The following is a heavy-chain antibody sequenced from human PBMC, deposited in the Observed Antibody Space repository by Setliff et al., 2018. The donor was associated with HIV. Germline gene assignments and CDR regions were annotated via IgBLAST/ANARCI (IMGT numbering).Heavy chain of an antibody. J-gene: IGHJ5*02. CDR2: IYYSGST. V-gene: IGHV4-39*01. D-gene: IGHD2-15*01. Sequence: LSLTCTVSGGSISSSSYYWGWIRQPPGKGLEWIGSIYYSGSTYYNPSLKSRVTISVDTSKNQFSLKLSSVTAADTAVYYCARLSVVVVAASYNWFDPWGQGTLVTVPS. CDR1: GGSISSSSYY. CDR3: ARLSVVVVAASYNWFDP.